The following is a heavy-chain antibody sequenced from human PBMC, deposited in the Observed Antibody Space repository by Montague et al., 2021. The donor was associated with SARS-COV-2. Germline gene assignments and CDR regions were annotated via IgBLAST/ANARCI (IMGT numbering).Heavy chain of an antibody. CDR1: GFPFNTYT. D-gene: IGHD2-8*01. V-gene: IGHV3-23*01. Sequence: SLRLSCAASGFPFNTYTMTWVRQAPGKGLEWVSSIFGSGAGTYYADSVQGRFTISRDNSKNTLYLQLHGLRAEDTAVYYCAKNGGSGSLVYWYFDLWGRGTPVAVSS. CDR3: AKNGGSGSLVYWYFDL. CDR2: IFGSGAGT. J-gene: IGHJ2*01.